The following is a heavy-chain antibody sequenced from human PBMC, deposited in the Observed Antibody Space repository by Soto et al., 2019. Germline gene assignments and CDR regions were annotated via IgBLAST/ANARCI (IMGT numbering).Heavy chain of an antibody. Sequence: EVQLVQSGAEVRKPGESLQISCKGSGYSFTNYWIAWVRRMPGKGLEWMGIIYPDDSDTRYSPSFEGQVTISADKSTSTAYLQWSSLMGSDTALYYCARHETRYITSANRYLYYGMDFWRQGTTVTVSS. CDR1: GYSFTNYW. CDR2: IYPDDSDT. CDR3: ARHETRYITSANRYLYYGMDF. D-gene: IGHD1-20*01. V-gene: IGHV5-51*01. J-gene: IGHJ6*02.